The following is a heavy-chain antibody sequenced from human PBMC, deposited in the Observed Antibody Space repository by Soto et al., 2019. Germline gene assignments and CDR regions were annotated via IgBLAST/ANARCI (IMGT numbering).Heavy chain of an antibody. CDR3: ARGHGGYDFDY. CDR2: IYYSGST. V-gene: IGHV4-61*08. D-gene: IGHD5-12*01. Sequence: SETLSLTCTVSGGSISSGDYYWSWIRQPPGKGLEWIGYIYYSGSTNYNPSLKSRVTISVDTSKNQFSLKLSSVTAADTAVYYCARGHGGYDFDYWGQGTLVTVSS. J-gene: IGHJ4*02. CDR1: GGSISSGDYY.